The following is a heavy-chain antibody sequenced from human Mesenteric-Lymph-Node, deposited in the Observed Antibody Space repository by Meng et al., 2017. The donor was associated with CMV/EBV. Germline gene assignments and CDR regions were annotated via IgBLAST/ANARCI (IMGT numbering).Heavy chain of an antibody. V-gene: IGHV5-51*01. CDR1: GYKFHSHG. CDR2: TYPGDSDT. CDR3: VRHMGEWLLPYYIDY. J-gene: IGHJ4*02. Sequence: GYKFHSHGVGWVRQMPGKGLEWMGMTYPGDSDTRYSPSFQGQITISADKSNNTVYLQWGSLEASDTAVYYCVRHMGEWLLPYYIDYWGRGTLVTVSS. D-gene: IGHD3-3*01.